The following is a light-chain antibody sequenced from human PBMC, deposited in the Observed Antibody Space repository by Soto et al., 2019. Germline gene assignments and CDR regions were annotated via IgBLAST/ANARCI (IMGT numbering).Light chain of an antibody. Sequence: GDRVTITCRASQSISSYLNWYQQKPGKAPKLLIYASSSLQSGVPSRFSGSGSGTDFTLTISSLQPEDFATYYSQQSYRTIALTLGGGSKVDSK. CDR3: QQSYRTIALT. V-gene: IGKV1-39*01. J-gene: IGKJ4*01. CDR1: QSISSY. CDR2: ASS.